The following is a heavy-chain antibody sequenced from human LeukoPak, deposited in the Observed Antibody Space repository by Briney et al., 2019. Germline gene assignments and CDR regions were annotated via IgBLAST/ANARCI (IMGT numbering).Heavy chain of an antibody. CDR3: AKDSRRYCSGGSCYGHDY. J-gene: IGHJ4*02. Sequence: GGSLRLSCAASGFTFSSYVMHWVRQAPGKGLEWVAVISYDGSNKYYADSVKGRFTISRDNSKNTLYLQMNSLRAEDTAVYYCAKDSRRYCSGGSCYGHDYWGQGTLVTVSS. D-gene: IGHD2-15*01. CDR2: ISYDGSNK. V-gene: IGHV3-30*18. CDR1: GFTFSSYV.